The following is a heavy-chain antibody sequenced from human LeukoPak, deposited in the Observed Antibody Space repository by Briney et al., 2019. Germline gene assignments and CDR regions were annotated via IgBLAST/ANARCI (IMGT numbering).Heavy chain of an antibody. D-gene: IGHD3-22*01. V-gene: IGHV1-46*01. CDR3: ARVRDDSSGPLDY. J-gene: IGHJ4*02. Sequence: ASVKVSCKASGYTFTRYYINWVRQAPGQGLGWMGIINPSGGSTSNAQKFQGRVTMTRDTSTSTVYMELSSLRSEDTAVYYCARVRDDSSGPLDYWGQGTLVTVSS. CDR2: INPSGGST. CDR1: GYTFTRYY.